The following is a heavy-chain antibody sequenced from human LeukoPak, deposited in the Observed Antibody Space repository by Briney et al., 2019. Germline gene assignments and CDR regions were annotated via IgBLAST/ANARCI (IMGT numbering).Heavy chain of an antibody. CDR1: GFTFSSYA. CDR3: AKAAVAVSTGGFVEYYYHGMDV. CDR2: ICGGGGST. V-gene: IGHV3-23*01. Sequence: GGSLRLSCAASGFTFSSYAMSWVRQAPGKGLEWVSAICGGGGSTYYADSVKGRFTISRDNSKNTLYLQINRRRGEDTAVYYCAKAAVAVSTGGFVEYYYHGMDVWGQGTTVTVSS. J-gene: IGHJ6*02. D-gene: IGHD6-19*01.